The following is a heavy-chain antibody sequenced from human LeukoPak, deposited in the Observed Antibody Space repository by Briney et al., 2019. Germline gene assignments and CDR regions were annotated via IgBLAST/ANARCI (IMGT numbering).Heavy chain of an antibody. CDR3: AKGGYGSGSYDPNWFDP. J-gene: IGHJ5*02. Sequence: GGSLTLSCAASGFSFSSCGMHWVRQAPGKGLEWVAVISYDGSNKYYADSVKGRCTISRDNSKNTLYLQMNSLRAEDTAVYYCAKGGYGSGSYDPNWFDPWGQGTLVTVSS. CDR2: ISYDGSNK. D-gene: IGHD3-10*01. CDR1: GFSFSSCG. V-gene: IGHV3-30*18.